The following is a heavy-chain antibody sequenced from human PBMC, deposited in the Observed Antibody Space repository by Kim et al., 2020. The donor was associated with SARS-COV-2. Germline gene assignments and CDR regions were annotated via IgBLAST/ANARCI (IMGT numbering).Heavy chain of an antibody. CDR3: TRENIPAAMEDGFDY. D-gene: IGHD2-2*01. J-gene: IGHJ4*02. CDR2: IRSKANGGTT. Sequence: GGSLRLSCTASGFTFGDYAMSWFRQAPGKGLEWVGFIRSKANGGTTEYAASVKGRFTISRDDSKSIAYLQMNSLKTEDTAVYYCTRENIPAAMEDGFDYWGQGTLVTVSS. V-gene: IGHV3-49*03. CDR1: GFTFGDYA.